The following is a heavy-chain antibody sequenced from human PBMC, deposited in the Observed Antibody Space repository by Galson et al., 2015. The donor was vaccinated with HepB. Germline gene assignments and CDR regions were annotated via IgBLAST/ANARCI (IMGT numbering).Heavy chain of an antibody. V-gene: IGHV4-30-4*07. D-gene: IGHD1-26*01. J-gene: IGHJ3*02. CDR2: IYYSGST. Sequence: TLSLTCAVSGGSISSSGYSWSWIRQAPGKGLEWIGYIYYSGSTSYNPSLKSRVSISVDTSKNQFSLKLSSVTAADTAVYYCARDPPRGLFHAEWVGGAFDIWGQGTTVTVSS. CDR1: GGSISSSGYS. CDR3: ARDPPRGLFHAEWVGGAFDI.